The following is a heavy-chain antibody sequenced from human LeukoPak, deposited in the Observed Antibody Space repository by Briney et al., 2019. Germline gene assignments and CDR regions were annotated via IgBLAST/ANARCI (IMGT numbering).Heavy chain of an antibody. D-gene: IGHD3-22*01. V-gene: IGHV3-48*03. CDR1: GFTFSSYE. CDR3: ATQGGPYDSSGYYYVRGAFGI. Sequence: GGSLRLSCAASGFTFSSYEMNWVRQAPGKGLEWVSYISSSGSTIYYADSVKGRFTISRDNAKNSLFLQMNSLRAEDTAVYYCATQGGPYDSSGYYYVRGAFGIWGQGTMVTVSS. J-gene: IGHJ3*02. CDR2: ISSSGSTI.